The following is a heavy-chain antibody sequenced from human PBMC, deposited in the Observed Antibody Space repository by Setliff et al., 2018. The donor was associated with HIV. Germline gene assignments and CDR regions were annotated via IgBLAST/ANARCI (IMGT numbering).Heavy chain of an antibody. CDR2: INSDGSST. J-gene: IGHJ4*02. V-gene: IGHV3-74*01. D-gene: IGHD6-13*01. CDR1: GFTFSDYY. CDR3: ARGGSNSWSPFDY. Sequence: TGGSLRLSCAASGFTFSDYYMHWVRQAPGKGLVWVSRINSDGSSTTYPDSVKGRFTISRDNAKNTLYLQMNSLRAEDTAVYYCARGGSNSWSPFDYWGQGTLVTVSS.